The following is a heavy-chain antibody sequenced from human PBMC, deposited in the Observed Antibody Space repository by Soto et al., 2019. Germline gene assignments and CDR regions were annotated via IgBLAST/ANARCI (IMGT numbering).Heavy chain of an antibody. CDR2: ISYDGSNK. Sequence: QVQLVESGGGVVQPGRSLRLSCAASGFTFSSYGMHWVRQAPGKGLEWVAVISYDGSNKYYADSVKGRFTISRDNSKNTLYLQMNSLRAEDTAVYYCAKGPSRSSDWADFDYWGQGTLVTVSS. J-gene: IGHJ4*02. CDR3: AKGPSRSSDWADFDY. CDR1: GFTFSSYG. V-gene: IGHV3-30*18. D-gene: IGHD6-19*01.